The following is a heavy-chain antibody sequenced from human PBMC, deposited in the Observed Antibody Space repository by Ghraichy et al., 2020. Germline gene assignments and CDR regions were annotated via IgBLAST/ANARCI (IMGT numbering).Heavy chain of an antibody. CDR1: GGAIANYF. D-gene: IGHD1-1*01. CDR3: AIGWILSTYYYGMDV. J-gene: IGHJ6*02. Sequence: SETLSLTCTVSGGAIANYFWSWIRQAPGKGLEWIGYIYYSVTTAYNPSLKSRVTISIDTSNTQFSLAVSSLTAADTAVYYGAIGWILSTYYYGMDVWGQGTTVTVSS. V-gene: IGHV4-59*12. CDR2: IYYSVTT.